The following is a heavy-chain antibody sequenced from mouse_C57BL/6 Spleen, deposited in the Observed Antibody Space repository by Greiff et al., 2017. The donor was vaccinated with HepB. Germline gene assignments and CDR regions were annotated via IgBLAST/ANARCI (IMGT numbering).Heavy chain of an antibody. CDR2: ISSGGSYT. V-gene: IGHV5-6*02. CDR3: ASKLTGTGYFDV. D-gene: IGHD4-1*01. CDR1: GFTFSSYG. Sequence: DVKLVESGGDLVKPGGSLKLSCAASGFTFSSYGMSWVRQTPDKRLEWVATISSGGSYTYYPDSVKGRFTISRDNAKNTLYLQMSSLKSEDTAMYYCASKLTGTGYFDVGGTGTTVTVSS. J-gene: IGHJ1*03.